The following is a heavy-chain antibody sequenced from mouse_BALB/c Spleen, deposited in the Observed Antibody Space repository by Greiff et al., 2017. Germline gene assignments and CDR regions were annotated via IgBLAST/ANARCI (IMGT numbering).Heavy chain of an antibody. D-gene: IGHD2-10*02. J-gene: IGHJ2*01. CDR2: ISSGGSYT. V-gene: IGHV5-6-4*01. Sequence: EVKLVESGGGLVKPGGSLKLSCAASGFTFSSYTMSWVRQTPEKRLEWVATISSGGSYTYYPDSVKGRFTISRDNAKNTLYLQMSSLKSEDTAMYYCTRDTLGYYFDYWGQGTTLTVSA. CDR1: GFTFSSYT. CDR3: TRDTLGYYFDY.